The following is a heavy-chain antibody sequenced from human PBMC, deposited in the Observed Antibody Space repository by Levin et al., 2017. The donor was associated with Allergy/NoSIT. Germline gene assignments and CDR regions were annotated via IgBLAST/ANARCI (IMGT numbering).Heavy chain of an antibody. V-gene: IGHV1-18*01. CDR1: GYTFTSYG. CDR2: ISAYNGNT. J-gene: IGHJ4*02. Sequence: ASVKVSCKASGYTFTSYGISWVRQAPGQGLEWMGWISAYNGNTNYAQKLQGRVTMTTDTSTSTAYMELRSLRSDDTAVYYCARAYVDTAMAPLGYWGQGTLVTVSS. D-gene: IGHD5-18*01. CDR3: ARAYVDTAMAPLGY.